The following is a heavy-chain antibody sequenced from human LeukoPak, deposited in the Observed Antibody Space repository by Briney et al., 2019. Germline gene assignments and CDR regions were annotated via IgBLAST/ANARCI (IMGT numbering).Heavy chain of an antibody. CDR3: AKDPNGDYIGAFDM. Sequence: PGGSLRLSCAASGITASSYAMTWVRQAPGKGLEWVSSISGSGDRTMYADSVQGRFTISRDNFKNTLYLQMNSLRAEDTAVYHCAKDPNGDYIGAFDMWGQGTMVTVSS. V-gene: IGHV3-23*01. D-gene: IGHD4-17*01. J-gene: IGHJ3*02. CDR2: ISGSGDRT. CDR1: GITASSYA.